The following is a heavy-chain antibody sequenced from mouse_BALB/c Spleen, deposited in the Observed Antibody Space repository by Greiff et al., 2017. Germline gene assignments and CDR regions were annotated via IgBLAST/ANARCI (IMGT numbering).Heavy chain of an antibody. V-gene: IGHV3-8*02. D-gene: IGHD2-4*01. CDR1: GDSITSGY. CDR2: ISYSGST. CDR3: AKNDYEEEFDY. Sequence: EVKLMESGPSLVKPSQTLSLTCSVTGDSITSGYWNWIRKFPGNKLEYMGYISYSGSTYYNPSLKSRISITRDTSKNQDYLQLNSVTTEDTATYYCAKNDYEEEFDYWGQGTTLTVSS. J-gene: IGHJ2*01.